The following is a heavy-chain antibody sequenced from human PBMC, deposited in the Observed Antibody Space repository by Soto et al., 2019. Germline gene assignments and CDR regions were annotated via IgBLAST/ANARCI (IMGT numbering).Heavy chain of an antibody. J-gene: IGHJ4*02. CDR3: ATTRIELAQQLPRY. CDR2: FDPEDGET. D-gene: IGHD6-13*01. V-gene: IGHV1-24*01. CDR1: GYTLTELS. Sequence: GASVKVSCKVSGYTLTELSMHWVRQAPGKGLEWMGGFDPEDGETIYAQKFQGRVTMTEDTSTDTAYMELSSLRSEDTAVYYCATTRIELAQQLPRYWGQGTLVTVSS.